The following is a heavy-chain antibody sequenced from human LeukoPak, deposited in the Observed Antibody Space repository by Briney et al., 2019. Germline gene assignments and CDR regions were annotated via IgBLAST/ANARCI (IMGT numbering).Heavy chain of an antibody. Sequence: GGSLRLSCAASGFHYDNFARHWVRRAPGKGLEWVALISYTGNNRNYADSVKGRFTISRANSTSTLYLQMDIPSITATDIYYCARGDYESSGYCDYWGQGTTVTASS. CDR1: GFHYDNFA. CDR3: ARGDYESSGYCDY. V-gene: IGHV3-30*03. D-gene: IGHD3-22*01. CDR2: ISYTGNNR. J-gene: IGHJ4*02.